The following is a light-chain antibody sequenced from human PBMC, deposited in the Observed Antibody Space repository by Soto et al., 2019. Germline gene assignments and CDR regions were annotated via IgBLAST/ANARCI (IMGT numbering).Light chain of an antibody. CDR2: GAS. V-gene: IGKV3-20*01. J-gene: IGKJ1*01. CDR1: QSVSSSY. Sequence: EIVLTQSPGTLSLSPGERATLSCRASQSVSSSYLAWYQQKPGQAPRLLIYGASSRATGIPDRFSGSGSGTDLTLTISRLEPEDFAVYYCQQYGSSPPWTFGQGPKVEIK. CDR3: QQYGSSPPWT.